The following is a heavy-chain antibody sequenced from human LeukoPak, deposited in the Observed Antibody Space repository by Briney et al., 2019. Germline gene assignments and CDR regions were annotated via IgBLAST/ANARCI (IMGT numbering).Heavy chain of an antibody. CDR3: AKVRRVDWFGESYYMDV. CDR2: IGYDGSNK. D-gene: IGHD3-10*01. CDR1: DSPFRSNA. Sequence: GGSLRLSCAASDSPFRSNAFTGSARLPARGWRGWHLIGYDGSNKYYADSVKGRFTISRDNSKNTLYLQMNSLRAEDTAVYYCAKVRRVDWFGESYYMDVWGKGTTVTISS. V-gene: IGHV3-30*02. J-gene: IGHJ6*03.